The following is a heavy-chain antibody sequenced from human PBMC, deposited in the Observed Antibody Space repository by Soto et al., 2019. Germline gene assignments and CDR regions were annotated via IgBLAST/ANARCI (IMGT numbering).Heavy chain of an antibody. CDR1: GFSFRNYW. V-gene: IGHV3-7*01. CDR3: ARDIGYSAFDY. J-gene: IGHJ4*02. Sequence: EVQLVESGGDLVQPGGSLRLSCAVSGFSFRNYWMRWVRQAPGKGLEWVANINHDGSEQNFLDSVKGRFTISRDNGKNSLFLQMSSLRAEDTAVYFCARDIGYSAFDYWGQGTVVTVSS. D-gene: IGHD2-15*01. CDR2: INHDGSEQ.